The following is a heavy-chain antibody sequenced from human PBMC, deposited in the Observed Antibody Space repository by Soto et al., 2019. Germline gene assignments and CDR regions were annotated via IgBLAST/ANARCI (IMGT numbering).Heavy chain of an antibody. CDR2: IKEDGSER. Sequence: GGSLRLSCAASGFTFSNYWMSWVRQAPGKGLEWVANIKEDGSERYYVDSVKGRFTISRDNAQNSLYLQMNSLRAEDTAVYYCARDPSGSGWYYFDDWGQGTLV. J-gene: IGHJ4*02. D-gene: IGHD6-19*01. CDR3: ARDPSGSGWYYFDD. V-gene: IGHV3-7*01. CDR1: GFTFSNYW.